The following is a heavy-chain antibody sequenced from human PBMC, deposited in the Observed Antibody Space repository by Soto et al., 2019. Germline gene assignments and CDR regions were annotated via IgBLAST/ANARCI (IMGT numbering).Heavy chain of an antibody. Sequence: SETLSLTCTVSGGSISSSSYYWGWIRQPPGKGLEWIGSIYYSGSTYYNPSLKSRVTISVDTSKNQFSLKLSSVTAADTAVYYCARHDRQGVWVVAATFQHWGQGTLVTVSS. CDR3: ARHDRQGVWVVAATFQH. D-gene: IGHD2-15*01. CDR1: GGSISSSSYY. CDR2: IYYSGST. J-gene: IGHJ1*01. V-gene: IGHV4-39*01.